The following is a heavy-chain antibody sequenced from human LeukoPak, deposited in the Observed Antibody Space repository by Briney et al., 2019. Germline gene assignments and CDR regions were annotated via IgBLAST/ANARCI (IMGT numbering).Heavy chain of an antibody. D-gene: IGHD1-1*01. CDR2: IGHVAGDI. V-gene: IGHV3-21*01. Sequence: GGSLRLSCITSGFTFTDVSMSWVRQAPGKGLEWVAFIGHVAGDIFYGDSVKGRFTISRDDAKGSVYLQTDSLRVDDTAVYFCARDPYTGSMFDYWGHGTLVTVSS. CDR3: ARDPYTGSMFDY. CDR1: GFTFTDVS. J-gene: IGHJ4*01.